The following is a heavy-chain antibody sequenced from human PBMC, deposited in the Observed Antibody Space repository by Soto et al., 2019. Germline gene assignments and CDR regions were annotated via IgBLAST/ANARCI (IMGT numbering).Heavy chain of an antibody. J-gene: IGHJ4*02. CDR2: ISGSGGST. CDR1: GFTFSSYA. D-gene: IGHD4-17*01. CDR3: AKMTTVTTFDY. Sequence: GGSLRLSCAASGFTFSSYAMSRVRQAPGKGLEWVSAISGSGGSTYYADSVKGRFTISRDNSKNTLYLQMNGLRAEDTAVYYCAKMTTVTTFDYWGQGTLVTVSS. V-gene: IGHV3-23*01.